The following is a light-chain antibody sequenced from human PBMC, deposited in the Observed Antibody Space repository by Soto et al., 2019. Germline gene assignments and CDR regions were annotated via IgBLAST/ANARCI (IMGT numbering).Light chain of an antibody. CDR2: DVS. CDR1: SSDVGAYNY. V-gene: IGLV2-14*03. Sequence: QSALTQPASVSGSPGQSIAISCTGTSSDVGAYNYVCWYQQRPGKAPKLMIYDVSNRPSGISDRFSGSKSGNTASLTISGLQAEDEGDYYCSSYTISNTYVFGTGTKLTVL. CDR3: SSYTISNTYV. J-gene: IGLJ1*01.